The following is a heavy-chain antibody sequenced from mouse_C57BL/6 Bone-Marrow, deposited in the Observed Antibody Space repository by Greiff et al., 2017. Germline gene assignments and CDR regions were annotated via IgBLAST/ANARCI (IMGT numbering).Heavy chain of an antibody. Sequence: EVKLMESGGGLVQPGGSLKLSCAASGFTFSDYGMAWVRQAPRKGPEWVAFISNLAYSIYYADTVTGRFTISRENAKNTLYLEMSSLRSEDTAMYNCARRDYDYGFDYWGQGTTRTVSS. V-gene: IGHV5-15*01. CDR1: GFTFSDYG. D-gene: IGHD2-4*01. J-gene: IGHJ2*01. CDR2: ISNLAYSI. CDR3: ARRDYDYGFDY.